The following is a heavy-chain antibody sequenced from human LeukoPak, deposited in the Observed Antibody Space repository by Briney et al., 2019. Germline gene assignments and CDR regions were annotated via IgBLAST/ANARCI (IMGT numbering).Heavy chain of an antibody. CDR3: AKDGAVAGSSPFDY. CDR2: IKEDGSKE. D-gene: IGHD6-19*01. Sequence: AGGSLRLSCAASGFTFSSNWMSWVRQAPGKGLEWVANIKEDGSKENYEDSVKGRFTISRDNAKNSLYLQMSSLRAEDTAVYYCAKDGAVAGSSPFDYWGQGTLVTVSS. CDR1: GFTFSSNW. J-gene: IGHJ4*02. V-gene: IGHV3-7*01.